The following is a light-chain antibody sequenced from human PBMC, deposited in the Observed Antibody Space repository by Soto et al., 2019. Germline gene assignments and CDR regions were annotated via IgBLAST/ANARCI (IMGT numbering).Light chain of an antibody. J-gene: IGKJ5*01. Sequence: DIQMTQSPSSLSASVGDRVTITCRASQSISTFLNWDQQRPGKAPELLIYAASNLQSGVPSRFSGSGSGTDFALTISSLQPEDFATYYCQQSYSTPHNFGQGTRLEIK. CDR1: QSISTF. CDR2: AAS. V-gene: IGKV1-39*01. CDR3: QQSYSTPHN.